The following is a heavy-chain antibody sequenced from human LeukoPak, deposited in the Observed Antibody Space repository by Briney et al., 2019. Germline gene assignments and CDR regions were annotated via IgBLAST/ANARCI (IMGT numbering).Heavy chain of an antibody. CDR2: ISSNGGST. CDR1: GFTFSSYA. Sequence: EGSLRLSCAASGFTFSSYAMHWVRQAPGKGLEYVSAISSNGGSTYYANSVKGRFTISRDNSKNTLYLQMGSLRAEDMAVYYCARDRSRIVGAAGGTFDIWGQGTMVTVSS. CDR3: ARDRSRIVGAAGGTFDI. V-gene: IGHV3-64*01. D-gene: IGHD1-26*01. J-gene: IGHJ3*02.